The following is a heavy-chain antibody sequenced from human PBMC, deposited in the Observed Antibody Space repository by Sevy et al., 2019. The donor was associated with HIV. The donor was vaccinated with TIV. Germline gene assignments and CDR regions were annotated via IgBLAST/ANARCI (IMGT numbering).Heavy chain of an antibody. D-gene: IGHD1-26*01. CDR1: GYTFTGYY. J-gene: IGHJ6*02. CDR3: ARGRGTAATTYYYYGMDV. CDR2: INPNSGGT. V-gene: IGHV1-2*02. Sequence: ASVKVSCKASGYTFTGYYMHWVRQAPGQGLEWMGWINPNSGGTNYARKSQGRVTMTRDTSISTAYMELSRLRSDDTAVYYCARGRGTAATTYYYYGMDVWGQGTTVTVSS.